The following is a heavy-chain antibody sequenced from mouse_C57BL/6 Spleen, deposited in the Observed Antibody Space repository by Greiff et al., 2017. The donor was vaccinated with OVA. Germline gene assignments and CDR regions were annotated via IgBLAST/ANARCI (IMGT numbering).Heavy chain of an antibody. CDR2: IWSDGST. Sequence: QVQLKESGPGLVAPSQSLSLTCTVSGFSLTSYGVHWVRQPPGKGLEWLVVIWSDGSTTYNSALNSRLSISKDNSKSQVFLKMNSLQTDDTAMYYCARHRNGNYEAMDYWGQGTSVTVSS. CDR3: ARHRNGNYEAMDY. J-gene: IGHJ4*01. CDR1: GFSLTSYG. D-gene: IGHD2-1*01. V-gene: IGHV2-6-1*01.